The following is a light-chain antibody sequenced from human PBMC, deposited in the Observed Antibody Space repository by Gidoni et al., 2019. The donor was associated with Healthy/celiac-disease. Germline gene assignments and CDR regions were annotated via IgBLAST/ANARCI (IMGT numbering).Light chain of an antibody. Sequence: SYELTQPPSVSVPPGQTASITCSGDNLGDKYACWYQQKPGQSPVLVIYQDSKRPSGIPERSSGTNSGNTATLTISGTQAMDEADYYCQAGNSSTALVFGGGTKLTVL. CDR2: QDS. CDR1: NLGDKY. J-gene: IGLJ2*01. CDR3: QAGNSSTALV. V-gene: IGLV3-1*01.